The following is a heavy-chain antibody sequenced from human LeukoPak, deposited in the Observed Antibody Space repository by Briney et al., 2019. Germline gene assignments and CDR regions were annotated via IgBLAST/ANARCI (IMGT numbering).Heavy chain of an antibody. CDR3: ARDEGSGWYALDY. Sequence: ASVKVSCKASGYTFTGYYMHWVRQAPGQGLEWMGWINPNSGGTNYAQKFQGRVTMTRDTSISKAYMELSRLRSDDTAVYYCARDEGSGWYALDYWGQGTLVTVSS. CDR1: GYTFTGYY. V-gene: IGHV1-2*02. D-gene: IGHD6-19*01. CDR2: INPNSGGT. J-gene: IGHJ4*02.